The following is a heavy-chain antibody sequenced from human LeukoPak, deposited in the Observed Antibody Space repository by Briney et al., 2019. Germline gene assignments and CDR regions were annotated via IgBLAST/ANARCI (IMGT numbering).Heavy chain of an antibody. Sequence: GGSLRLSCAASGFAFSAYWMRWVRQAPGKGLEWVASIKEDGSEKYYVDSVKGRFTISRDNAKNSLYLQMNSLRAEDTAVYYCARLALSANDWCYDYWGQGTLVTVSS. CDR1: GFAFSAYW. CDR2: IKEDGSEK. V-gene: IGHV3-7*01. D-gene: IGHD5-12*01. CDR3: ARLALSANDWCYDY. J-gene: IGHJ4*02.